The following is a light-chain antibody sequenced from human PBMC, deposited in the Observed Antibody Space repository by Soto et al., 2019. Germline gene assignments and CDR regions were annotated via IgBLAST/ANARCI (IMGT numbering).Light chain of an antibody. CDR2: GVS. Sequence: EIVMTQSPATLSVSPGERVTLSCRASQSLSSHLAWYQQKPGQAPGLLIYGVSTRATGVPTRFSGSASGTEFTLTISSLLSEDFAVYYCHQYHDWPLTFGGGTKGEIK. J-gene: IGKJ4*01. CDR3: HQYHDWPLT. CDR1: QSLSSH. V-gene: IGKV3-15*01.